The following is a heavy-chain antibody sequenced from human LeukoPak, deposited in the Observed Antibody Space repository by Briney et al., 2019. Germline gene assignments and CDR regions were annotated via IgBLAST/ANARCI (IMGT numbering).Heavy chain of an antibody. CDR3: ARDRSGSYYGFDY. J-gene: IGHJ4*02. Sequence: RASVTVSCTASGGTFSSYAISWVRQAPGQGLEWMGGIIPIFGTVNYAQKFQGRVTITADESTSTAYMELSSLRSEDTAVYYCARDRSGSYYGFDYWGQGTLVTVSS. V-gene: IGHV1-69*13. D-gene: IGHD1-26*01. CDR2: IIPIFGTV. CDR1: GGTFSSYA.